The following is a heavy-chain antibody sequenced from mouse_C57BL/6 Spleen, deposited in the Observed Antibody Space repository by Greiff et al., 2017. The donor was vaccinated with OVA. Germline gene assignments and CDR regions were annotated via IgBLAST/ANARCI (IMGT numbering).Heavy chain of an antibody. CDR2: IWRGGST. Sequence: VQLQQSGPGLVQPSQSLSITCTVSGFSLTSYGVHWVRQSPGKGLEWLGVIWRGGSTDYNAAFMSRLRITKDNSKSQVYFKMNSLQAEDTAIYYCAKEDWDDYDGLAYWGQGTLVTVSA. CDR3: AKEDWDDYDGLAY. V-gene: IGHV2-5*01. D-gene: IGHD2-4*01. CDR1: GFSLTSYG. J-gene: IGHJ3*01.